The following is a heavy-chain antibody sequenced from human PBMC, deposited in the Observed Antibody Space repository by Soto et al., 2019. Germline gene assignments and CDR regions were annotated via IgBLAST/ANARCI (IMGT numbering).Heavy chain of an antibody. CDR1: VGTFRSYA. CDR2: IIPIFGTA. J-gene: IGHJ3*02. V-gene: IGHV1-69*01. Sequence: QVQLVQSGAEVKKPGSSVKVSCKASVGTFRSYAISWVRQAPGQGLEWMGGIIPIFGTANYAQKFQGRVTITADESTRTAYMELSSLRSEETAVYYCARELHGSGNNIWGQGTMVPVSS. D-gene: IGHD3-10*01. CDR3: ARELHGSGNNI.